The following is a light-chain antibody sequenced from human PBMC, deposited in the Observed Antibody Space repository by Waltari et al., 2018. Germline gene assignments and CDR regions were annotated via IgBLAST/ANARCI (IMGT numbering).Light chain of an antibody. J-gene: IGKJ3*01. Sequence: DIVVTQSPDPLAVSLGERATINCKSSPSVLYSSNNKNYLAWYQQKPGQPPKLLIYWASTREAGVPDRFSGSGSGTDFTHTISSLQAEDVAVYYCQQYYSTIFTFGPGTKVDI. V-gene: IGKV4-1*01. CDR1: PSVLYSSNNKNY. CDR2: WAS. CDR3: QQYYSTIFT.